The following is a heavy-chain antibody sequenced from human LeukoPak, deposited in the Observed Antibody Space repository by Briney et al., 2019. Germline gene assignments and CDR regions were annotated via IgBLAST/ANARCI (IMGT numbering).Heavy chain of an antibody. CDR1: GYSFTSYW. CDR3: ARREDSSGYYGTDDY. Sequence: GESLKISCKGSGYSFTSYWIGWVRQMPGKGLEWMGIIYPGDSDTRYSPSFQGQVTISADKSISTAYLQWSSLKASDTAMYYCARREDSSGYYGTDDYWGQGTLVTVSS. J-gene: IGHJ4*02. CDR2: IYPGDSDT. D-gene: IGHD3-22*01. V-gene: IGHV5-51*01.